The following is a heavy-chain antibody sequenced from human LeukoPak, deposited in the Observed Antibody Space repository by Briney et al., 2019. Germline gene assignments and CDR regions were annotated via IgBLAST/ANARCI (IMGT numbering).Heavy chain of an antibody. CDR1: AHSVSNAYSP. Sequence: SQTLSLTCPLSAHSVSNAYSPWARLRQPPGKGLEWIGSIYYSGKTYYDPSLRSRFTMSVDTSRNQFSLKLISVTAADTAVYYCARDSGYGDSDYWGQGTLVTVSS. J-gene: IGHJ4*02. D-gene: IGHD5-12*01. V-gene: IGHV4-39*02. CDR2: IYYSGKT. CDR3: ARDSGYGDSDY.